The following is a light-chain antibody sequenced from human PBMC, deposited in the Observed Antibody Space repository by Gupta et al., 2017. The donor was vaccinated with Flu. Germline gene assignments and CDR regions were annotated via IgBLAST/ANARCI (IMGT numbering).Light chain of an antibody. CDR1: QSVSSY. J-gene: IGKJ3*01. CDR2: DAS. Sequence: EIVLTQSPATLSLSPGERATLSCRASQSVSSYLAWYQQKPGQAPRLLIYDASNRAPCTPARFTGSGSGTDFTLTISSREPEDFAVYYCQRRSNWPPFTFGPGTTLDIK. CDR3: QRRSNWPPFT. V-gene: IGKV3-11*01.